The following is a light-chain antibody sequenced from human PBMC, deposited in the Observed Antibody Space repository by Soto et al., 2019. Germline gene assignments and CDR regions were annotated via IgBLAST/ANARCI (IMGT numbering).Light chain of an antibody. Sequence: EIVLTQSPGTLSLSPGERATLACRASQSVSRSYLACYQQKPGQAPRLLIYGASSRATGIPDRFSGSGSGTDFTRTIRRLEPEDFAVYYCQQYGSSPYTFGKGTRMEIK. CDR1: QSVSRSY. CDR2: GAS. V-gene: IGKV3-20*01. J-gene: IGKJ2*01. CDR3: QQYGSSPYT.